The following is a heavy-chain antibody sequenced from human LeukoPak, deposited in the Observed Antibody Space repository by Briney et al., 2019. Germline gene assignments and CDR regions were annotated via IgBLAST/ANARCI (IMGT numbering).Heavy chain of an antibody. D-gene: IGHD1-26*01. CDR1: GYTFTSYG. CDR2: ISTDNGKT. J-gene: IGHJ4*02. CDR3: AARSGTYPYYFDY. Sequence: GASVKVSCKASGYTFTSYGSSWVRQAPGQGLEWMGWISTDNGKTNYAQKLQGRVTMTTDTSTSTAYMELRSLRSDDTAVYFCAARSGTYPYYFDYWGQGTLVTGSS. V-gene: IGHV1-18*01.